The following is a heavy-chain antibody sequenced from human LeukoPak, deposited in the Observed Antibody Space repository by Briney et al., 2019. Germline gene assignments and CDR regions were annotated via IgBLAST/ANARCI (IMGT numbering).Heavy chain of an antibody. D-gene: IGHD6-19*01. CDR1: GFTFTSYS. CDR2: INDNGGST. V-gene: IGHV3-64D*09. J-gene: IGHJ5*01. Sequence: QPGGSLGLSCSASGFTFTSYSMHWVRQAPGKGLEYVSAINDNGGSTHYGDSVKGRFTISRDNSKNTLYLQMSSLRGDDTAIYYCVSRTSSGWYDFWGQGTLVIVSS. CDR3: VSRTSSGWYDF.